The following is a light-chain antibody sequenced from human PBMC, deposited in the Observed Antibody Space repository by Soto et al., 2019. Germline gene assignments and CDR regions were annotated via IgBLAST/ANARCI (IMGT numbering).Light chain of an antibody. Sequence: QSALTQPASVSGSPGQSITISCTGTSSDVGGYNYVSWYQQHPGKAPKLMIYDVSNRPSGVSNRFSGSKSGNTASLTISGLQAEDEADYYCSSYTSSSTVFGGGTKPHRP. CDR3: SSYTSSSTV. J-gene: IGLJ3*02. V-gene: IGLV2-14*01. CDR2: DVS. CDR1: SSDVGGYNY.